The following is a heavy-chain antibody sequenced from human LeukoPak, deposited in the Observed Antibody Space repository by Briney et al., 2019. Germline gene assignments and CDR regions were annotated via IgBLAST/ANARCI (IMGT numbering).Heavy chain of an antibody. CDR2: IYYSGST. CDR3: ARGPRGWGQLDFDY. D-gene: IGHD4/OR15-4a*01. V-gene: IGHV4-39*07. CDR1: GASISSSNYY. Sequence: TSETLSLTCTVSGASISSSNYYWGWIRQPPGKGLEWIGNIYYSGSTYYNPSLKSRVSISVDTSKNQFSLKLSSVTAADTAVYYCARGPRGWGQLDFDYWGQGTLVTVSS. J-gene: IGHJ4*02.